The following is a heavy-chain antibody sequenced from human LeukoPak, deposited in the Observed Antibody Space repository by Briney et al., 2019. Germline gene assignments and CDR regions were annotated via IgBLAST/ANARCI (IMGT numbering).Heavy chain of an antibody. CDR3: ARHIVRYSYRSGSPTGGNWFDP. D-gene: IGHD3-10*01. CDR1: GGSSTNYY. CDR2: IYYSGST. Sequence: PSETLSLTCSVSGGSSTNYYWSWIRQPPGRGLEWIGYIYYSGSTNSNASLKSRVTIFVDPSKNQFSLKLSSVTASDTAVYYCARHIVRYSYRSGSPTGGNWFDPWGQGTQVTVSS. J-gene: IGHJ5*02. V-gene: IGHV4-59*08.